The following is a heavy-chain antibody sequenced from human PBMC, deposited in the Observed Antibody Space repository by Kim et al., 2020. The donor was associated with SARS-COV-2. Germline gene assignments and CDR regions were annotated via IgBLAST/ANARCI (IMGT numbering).Heavy chain of an antibody. CDR3: ARRRQIAAAGLDY. CDR2: INHSGST. D-gene: IGHD6-13*01. V-gene: IGHV4-34*01. CDR1: GGSFSGSY. J-gene: IGHJ4*02. Sequence: SETLSLTCDVYGGSFSGSYSGPYWNWIRQPPGKGVEWIGEINHSGSTNYNPALMSRLTISLDTSKNQLSLNLISVTAADTAVYYCARRRQIAAAGLDYWGQGTLVTVSS.